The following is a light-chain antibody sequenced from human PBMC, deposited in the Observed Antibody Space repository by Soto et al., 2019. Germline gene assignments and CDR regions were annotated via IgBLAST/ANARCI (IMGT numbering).Light chain of an antibody. CDR3: SAYTARSTLV. CDR1: SSNVGSNT. J-gene: IGLJ3*02. V-gene: IGLV1-44*01. CDR2: GND. Sequence: QSVLTQPPSASETPGQRVTISCSGSSSNVGSNTVNWYQQLPGTAPKLLMFGNDQRPSGVPDRFSGSKSGTSASLAISGLQSEDEADYYCSAYTARSTLVFGGGTKVTVL.